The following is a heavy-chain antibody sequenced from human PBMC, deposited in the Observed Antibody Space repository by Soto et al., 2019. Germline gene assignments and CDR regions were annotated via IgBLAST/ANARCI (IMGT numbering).Heavy chain of an antibody. D-gene: IGHD5-12*01. CDR3: ARDAGKRWLQYKGANFDY. V-gene: IGHV1-69*13. CDR1: GGTFSSYA. J-gene: IGHJ4*02. CDR2: IIPIFGTA. Sequence: GASVKVSGTDSGGTFSSYAISCVRQAPGQGLEWMGGIIPIFGTANYAQKFQGRVTITADESTSTAYMELSSLRSEDTAVYYCARDAGKRWLQYKGANFDYWGQGTLVTVSS.